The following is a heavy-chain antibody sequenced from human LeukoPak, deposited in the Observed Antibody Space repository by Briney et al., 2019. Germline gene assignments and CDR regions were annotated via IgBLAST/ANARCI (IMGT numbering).Heavy chain of an antibody. V-gene: IGHV7-4-1*02. CDR2: INTNTGNP. CDR1: GATFSSYA. J-gene: IGHJ5*02. Sequence: ASVKVSCKASGATFSSYAISWVRQAPGQGLEWMGWINTNTGNPTYAQGFTGRFVFSLGTTVSTAYLQISSLKAEDTAVYYCARGDYDFWSGYPNSFDPWGQGTLVTVSS. D-gene: IGHD3-3*01. CDR3: ARGDYDFWSGYPNSFDP.